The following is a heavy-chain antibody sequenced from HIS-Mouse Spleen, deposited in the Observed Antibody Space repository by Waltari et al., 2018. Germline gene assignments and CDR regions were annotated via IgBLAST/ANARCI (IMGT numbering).Heavy chain of an antibody. Sequence: QVQLQESGPGLVKPSETLSLTCTVSGYSISSGYYCGWIRQPPGKGLEWIGSIYHSVSTYYNPSLKSRVTISVDTSKNQFSLKLSSVTAADTAVYYCASSEITIAAPSYYFDYWGQGTLVTVSS. CDR2: IYHSVST. J-gene: IGHJ4*02. CDR1: GYSISSGYY. D-gene: IGHD6-6*01. CDR3: ASSEITIAAPSYYFDY. V-gene: IGHV4-38-2*02.